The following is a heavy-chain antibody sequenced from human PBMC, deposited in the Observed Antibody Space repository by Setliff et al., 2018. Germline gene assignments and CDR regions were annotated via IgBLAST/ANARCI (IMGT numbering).Heavy chain of an antibody. CDR2: ISYTGST. D-gene: IGHD2-8*02. V-gene: IGHV4-59*08. CDR3: ARLSPYNTGPPFDY. J-gene: IGHJ4*02. CDR1: GDSIFDNY. Sequence: SETLSLTCSVSGDSIFDNYWSWIRQSPGRGLEWIAYISYTGSTNYNPSLKSRVTISLDTSKNHFSLNLRSVTAADTSVYYCARLSPYNTGPPFDYWGQGTLVTVSS.